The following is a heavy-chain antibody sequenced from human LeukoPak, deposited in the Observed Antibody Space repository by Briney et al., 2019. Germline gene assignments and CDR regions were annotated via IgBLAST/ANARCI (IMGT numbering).Heavy chain of an antibody. CDR2: IYPGDSVA. CDR3: ARQGRIVVVTTTHDAFDI. Sequence: GESLKISCTGFGYSFTTYWIGWVRQMPGKGLEWMGIIYPGDSVARYSPSLQGQVTISVDKSISTAYLQWSSLKASGTAMYYCARQGRIVVVTTTHDAFDIWGQGTMVTVSS. D-gene: IGHD2-21*02. CDR1: GYSFTTYW. V-gene: IGHV5-51*01. J-gene: IGHJ3*02.